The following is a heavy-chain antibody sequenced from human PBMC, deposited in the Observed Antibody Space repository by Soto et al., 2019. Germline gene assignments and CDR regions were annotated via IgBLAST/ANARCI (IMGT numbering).Heavy chain of an antibody. D-gene: IGHD6-19*01. J-gene: IGHJ6*02. V-gene: IGHV3-21*01. CDR1: GFTFSSYS. CDR3: ARDQSSRWYKSPSYYYYGMDV. Sequence: GGSLRLSCAASGFTFSSYSMNWVRQAPGKGLEWVSSISSSSSDIYHADSGKGRFTISRDNTKNSLYLQMNSLRAEDIAVYYCARDQSSRWYKSPSYYYYGMDVWGQGTTVTVSS. CDR2: ISSSSSDI.